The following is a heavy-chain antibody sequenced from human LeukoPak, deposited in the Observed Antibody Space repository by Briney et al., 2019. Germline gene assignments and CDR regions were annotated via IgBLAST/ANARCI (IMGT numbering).Heavy chain of an antibody. V-gene: IGHV5-51*01. CDR3: ARLGSIAVAGTNYYYDMDV. D-gene: IGHD6-19*01. CDR1: VYGFRSYW. CDR2: IYPGDSDT. J-gene: IGHJ6*02. Sequence: GESLNISCKGSVYGFRSYWISWVRQMPGKLLEWMGIIYPGDSDTRYSPSFQGQVTISADKSISTAYLQWSSLKASDTAMYYCARLGSIAVAGTNYYYDMDVWGQGTTVTVSS.